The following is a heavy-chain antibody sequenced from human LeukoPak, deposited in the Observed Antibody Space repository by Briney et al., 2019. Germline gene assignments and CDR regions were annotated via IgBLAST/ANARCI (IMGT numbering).Heavy chain of an antibody. V-gene: IGHV3-9*01. CDR3: AKAAGIAVSYSYYFDY. D-gene: IGHD6-19*01. CDR2: ISWNSGSI. J-gene: IGHJ4*02. CDR1: GFTFDDYA. Sequence: GGSLRLSCAASGFTFDDYAMHWVRHAPGKGLEWVSGISWNSGSIGYADSVKGRFTISRDNAKNSLYLQMNSLRAEDTALYYCAKAAGIAVSYSYYFDYWGQGTLVTVSS.